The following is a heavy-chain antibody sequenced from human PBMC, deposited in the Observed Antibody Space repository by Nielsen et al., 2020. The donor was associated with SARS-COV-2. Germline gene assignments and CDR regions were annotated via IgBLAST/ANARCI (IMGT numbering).Heavy chain of an antibody. D-gene: IGHD3-10*01. V-gene: IGHV3-23*01. CDR2: ISGNGGST. CDR3: AKYFYGSGSLLDY. Sequence: GESLKISCAASGFTVSSNYISWVRQAPGKGLEWVSGISGNGGSTYYTDSVKGRFTISRDNSKDTLFLQMNSLRLEDTAVYYCAKYFYGSGSLLDYWGQGTLVSVSS. CDR1: GFTVSSNY. J-gene: IGHJ4*02.